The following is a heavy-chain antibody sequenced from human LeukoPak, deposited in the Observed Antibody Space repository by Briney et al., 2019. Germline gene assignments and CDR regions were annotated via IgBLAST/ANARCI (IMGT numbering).Heavy chain of an antibody. CDR3: ARGSRGYCTNGVCSYFDY. Sequence: SVKVSCKASGGTFSSYAISWVRQAPGQGLEWMGGIIPIFGTANYAQKFQGRVTITTDESTSTAYMELSSLRSEDTAVYYCARGSRGYCTNGVCSYFDYWGQGTLVTVSS. CDR2: IIPIFGTA. J-gene: IGHJ4*02. D-gene: IGHD2-8*01. CDR1: GGTFSSYA. V-gene: IGHV1-69*05.